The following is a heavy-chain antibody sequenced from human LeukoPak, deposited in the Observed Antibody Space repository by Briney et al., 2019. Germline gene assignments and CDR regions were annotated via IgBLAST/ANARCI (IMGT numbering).Heavy chain of an antibody. CDR1: GYTFSSCD. CDR3: ARDPEGGSGWFDP. CDR2: MNPNSGNT. Sequence: VSVKVSCKASGYTFSSCDINWVRQATGQGLEWVGWMNPNSGNTGYAQRFQGRVTLTRDTSISTAYMELSGLTSEDTAVYYCARDPEGGSGWFDPWGQGTLVTVSS. J-gene: IGHJ5*02. V-gene: IGHV1-8*01. D-gene: IGHD2-15*01.